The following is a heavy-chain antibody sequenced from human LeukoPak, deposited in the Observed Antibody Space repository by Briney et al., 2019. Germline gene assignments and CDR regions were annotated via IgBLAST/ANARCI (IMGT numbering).Heavy chain of an antibody. CDR3: ATGSNWYFDY. CDR2: ISGTGGST. J-gene: IGHJ4*02. CDR1: GFTFSSYA. V-gene: IGHV3-23*01. D-gene: IGHD6-13*01. Sequence: GGSLRLSCAASGFTFSSYAMSWVRQAPGKGLEWVSVISGTGGSTYYADSVKGRFTVSRDNSKNTVYLQMNSLRAEDTAVYYCATGSNWYFDYWGQGTLVTVSS.